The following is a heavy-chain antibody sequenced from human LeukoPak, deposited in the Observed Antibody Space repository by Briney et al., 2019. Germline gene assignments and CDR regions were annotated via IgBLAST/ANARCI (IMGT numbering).Heavy chain of an antibody. CDR2: ISNSGST. Sequence: PSETLSLTCTVSGGSISSHYWTWIRQSPVKGLEWIGDISNSGSTSYNPSLKSRVTISIDKSKNQFSLKLSSVTAADTAVYYCGRDALVGYFSYYYMDVWGKGTTVTVS. CDR1: GGSISSHY. J-gene: IGHJ6*03. V-gene: IGHV4-59*11. D-gene: IGHD2-15*01. CDR3: GRDALVGYFSYYYMDV.